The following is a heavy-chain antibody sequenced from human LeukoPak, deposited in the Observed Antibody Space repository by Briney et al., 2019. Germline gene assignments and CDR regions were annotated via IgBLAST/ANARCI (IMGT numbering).Heavy chain of an antibody. Sequence: GGSLRLSCAASGFTVSSNYMNWVRQAPGKGLEWVSGIYVDGSTYYADSVKGRFTISRDNSRNTLYLQMNSLRAEDTAVYYCPRITAYDDSWGQGTLVTVSS. CDR3: PRITAYDDS. CDR1: GFTVSSNY. J-gene: IGHJ5*01. D-gene: IGHD1-20*01. CDR2: IYVDGST. V-gene: IGHV3-53*01.